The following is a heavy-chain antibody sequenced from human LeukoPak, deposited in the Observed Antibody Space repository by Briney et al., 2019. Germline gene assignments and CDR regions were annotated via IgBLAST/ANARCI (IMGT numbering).Heavy chain of an antibody. CDR2: IYWDDDK. V-gene: IGHV2-5*02. Sequence: SGPTLVKPTQTLTLTRTFSGFSLSTSGVGVGWIRQPPGKALEWLALIYWDDDKRYSPSLKSRLTITKDTSKNQVVLTMTNMDPVDTATYYCAHGGYDWSHKHIYFDYWGQGTLVTVSS. CDR3: AHGGYDWSHKHIYFDY. J-gene: IGHJ4*02. D-gene: IGHD3-3*01. CDR1: GFSLSTSGVG.